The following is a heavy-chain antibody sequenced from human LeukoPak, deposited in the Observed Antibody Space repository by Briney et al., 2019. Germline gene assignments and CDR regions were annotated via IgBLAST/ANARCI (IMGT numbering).Heavy chain of an antibody. CDR1: GFTFSDYS. D-gene: IGHD4-17*01. Sequence: RTGGSLRLSCAASGFTFSDYSMNWVRQAPGKGLEWVSYISSSSSTIYYADSVKGRFAISRDNAKNSLFLLMNSLRAEDTAVYYCARGYYGDRRGHWGQGTLVTVSS. CDR3: ARGYYGDRRGH. CDR2: ISSSSSTI. V-gene: IGHV3-48*01. J-gene: IGHJ4*02.